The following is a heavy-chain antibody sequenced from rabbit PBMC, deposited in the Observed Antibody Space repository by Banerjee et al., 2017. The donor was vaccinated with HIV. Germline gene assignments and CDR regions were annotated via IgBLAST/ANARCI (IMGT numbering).Heavy chain of an antibody. V-gene: IGHV1S45*01. CDR2: IYPDYGST. CDR3: ARRNAASYWSL. CDR1: GIDFSSYG. Sequence: QEQLVESGGGLVTLGGSLKLSCKASGIDFSSYGISWVRQAPGKGLEWIAYIYPDYGSTDYASWAKGRFTISKTSSTTVTLQMTSLTAADTATYFCARRNAASYWSLWGQGTLVTVS. J-gene: IGHJ6*01. D-gene: IGHD8-1*01.